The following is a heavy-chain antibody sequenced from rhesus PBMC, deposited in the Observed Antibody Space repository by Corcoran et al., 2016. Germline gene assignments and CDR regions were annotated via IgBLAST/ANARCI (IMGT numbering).Heavy chain of an antibody. J-gene: IGHJ5-2*02. D-gene: IGHD2-15*01. CDR2: ISGISVIT. CDR1: GGSISSSNW. CDR3: ARDLLEYCSSTYCSGYNSLDV. Sequence: QVQLQESGPGLVKPSATLSLTCDVSGGSISSSNWWSWIRQPPGKGLVGIGYISGISVITYYNPSLMSRVTSSKCTSKNQFSLKLSSVTAADTSVYYCARDLLEYCSSTYCSGYNSLDVWGRGVLVTVSS. V-gene: IGHV4S19*01.